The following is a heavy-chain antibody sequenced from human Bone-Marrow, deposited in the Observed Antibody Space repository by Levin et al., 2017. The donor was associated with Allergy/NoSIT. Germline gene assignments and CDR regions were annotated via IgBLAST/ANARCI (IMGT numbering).Heavy chain of an antibody. Sequence: SQTLSLSCAVSGGSIWSGRDSWRWIRQPPGQGLDWIVFIYDDGATYYTPSLRTRVTMSVDTSKKQLYLKVTAVTAAETACYYCARLRDLQFDYWGQGLMVTIS. CDR2: IYDDGAT. CDR3: ARLRDLQFDY. D-gene: IGHD3-10*01. J-gene: IGHJ4*02. V-gene: IGHV4-30-2*01. CDR1: GGSIWSGRDS.